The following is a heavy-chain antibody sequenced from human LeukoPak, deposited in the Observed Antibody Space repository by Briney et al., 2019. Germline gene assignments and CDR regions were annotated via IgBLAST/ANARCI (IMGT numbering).Heavy chain of an antibody. D-gene: IGHD1-26*01. CDR1: GYTFTSYD. CDR3: ARDEGAKIAFAI. J-gene: IGHJ3*02. Sequence: SVKVSCKASGYTFTSYDINWVRQATGQGLEWMGGIIPIFGTANYAQNFQGRVTITADSSTSTAYMELSSLRSEDTAVYFCARDEGAKIAFAIWGQGTMVTVSS. CDR2: IIPIFGTA. V-gene: IGHV1-69*06.